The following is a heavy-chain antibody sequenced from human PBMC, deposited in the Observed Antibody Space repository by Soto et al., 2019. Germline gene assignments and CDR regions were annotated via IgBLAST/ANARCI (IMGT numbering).Heavy chain of an antibody. V-gene: IGHV4-30-2*01. CDR3: VGARYGDYGDVMDV. D-gene: IGHD4-17*01. J-gene: IGHJ6*04. CDR2: TYHSGSP. CDR1: GGSISSGGYT. Sequence: SETLSLTCAVSGGSISSGGYTWTWIRQPPGQGLEWIGYTYHSGSPYYTPSLKSRVTISVDRSKNQFSLKLSSVTAADTAVYYCVGARYGDYGDVMDVSGKGTSV.